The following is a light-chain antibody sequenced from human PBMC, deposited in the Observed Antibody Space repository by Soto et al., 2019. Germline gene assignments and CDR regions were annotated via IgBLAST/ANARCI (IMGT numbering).Light chain of an antibody. V-gene: IGLV2-8*01. CDR2: EVN. J-gene: IGLJ1*01. Sequence: QSVLTQPPSASGSPGQSVTISCTGTNSDVGGYNYVSWYQQYPGKAPKLIIYEVNERPSGVPDRFSGSKSGNTASLTVSGLQTADAADYYCSSYAGSNWYVFGTGTKVTV. CDR1: NSDVGGYNY. CDR3: SSYAGSNWYV.